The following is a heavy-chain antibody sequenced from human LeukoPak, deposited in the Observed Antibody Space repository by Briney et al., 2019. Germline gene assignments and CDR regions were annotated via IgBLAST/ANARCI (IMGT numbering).Heavy chain of an antibody. Sequence: GGSLGLSCAASGFTFSDFPMIWVRQAPGKGLEWVSSIFPSSDEIHYADSVKGRFTISRDNAKNSLYLQMNSLRAEDTALYYCAKDGTYYYDSSGYWGYFDYWGQGTLVTVSS. D-gene: IGHD3-22*01. CDR1: GFTFSDFP. CDR3: AKDGTYYYDSSGYWGYFDY. J-gene: IGHJ4*02. CDR2: IFPSSDEI. V-gene: IGHV3-9*01.